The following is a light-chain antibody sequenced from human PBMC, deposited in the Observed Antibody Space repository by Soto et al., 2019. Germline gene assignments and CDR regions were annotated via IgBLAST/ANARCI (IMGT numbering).Light chain of an antibody. V-gene: IGKV3-20*01. CDR3: QQYGNSPVT. CDR1: ESVTKNS. Sequence: EIVLTQSPGTLSLSPGERATLSCWASESVTKNSLAWYQQKPGQSPRLLMYGAAYRPTGIPDRFSGSGSGADFTLTISRLEPEDFAVYYCQQYGNSPVTFGPGTTVDVK. CDR2: GAA. J-gene: IGKJ3*01.